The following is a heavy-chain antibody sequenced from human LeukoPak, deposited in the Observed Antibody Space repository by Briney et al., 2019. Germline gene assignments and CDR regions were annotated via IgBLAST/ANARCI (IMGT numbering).Heavy chain of an antibody. CDR2: ISYDGSNK. D-gene: IGHD3-10*01. Sequence: GGSLRLSCAASGFTFSSYAMPWVRQAPGKGLEWVAVISYDGSNKYYADSVKGRFTISRDNSKNTLYLQMNSLRAEDTAVYYCARVGGELLWFGELLLRGSDYWGQGTLVTVSS. CDR1: GFTFSSYA. V-gene: IGHV3-30-3*01. J-gene: IGHJ4*02. CDR3: ARVGGELLWFGELLLRGSDY.